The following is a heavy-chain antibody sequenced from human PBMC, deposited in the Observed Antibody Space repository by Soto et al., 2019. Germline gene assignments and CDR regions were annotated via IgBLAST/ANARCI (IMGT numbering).Heavy chain of an antibody. Sequence: PGGSLRLSCAASGFIFSRYAMSWVRQGPGKGLEWVSAISGSGTTAYYADSVKGRFTFSRDNSKKTMYLQMNSLRAEDTAVYYCAKTTDGWFSAFEIWGQGTMVTVSS. V-gene: IGHV3-23*01. CDR1: GFIFSRYA. D-gene: IGHD6-19*01. CDR3: AKTTDGWFSAFEI. J-gene: IGHJ3*02. CDR2: ISGSGTTA.